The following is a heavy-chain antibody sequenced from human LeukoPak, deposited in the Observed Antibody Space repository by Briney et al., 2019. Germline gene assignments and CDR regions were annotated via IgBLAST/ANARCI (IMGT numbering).Heavy chain of an antibody. D-gene: IGHD1-7*01. J-gene: IGHJ4*02. CDR1: GFTFSSYE. Sequence: GGSLRLSCAASGFTFSSYEMNWVRQAPGKGLEWVSSITSGSSYIYYADSVKGRFTISRDNAKNSLYLQMNSLRAEDTAVYYCASYNWNYEKDYWGQGTLVTVSS. CDR3: ASYNWNYEKDY. CDR2: ITSGSSYI. V-gene: IGHV3-21*01.